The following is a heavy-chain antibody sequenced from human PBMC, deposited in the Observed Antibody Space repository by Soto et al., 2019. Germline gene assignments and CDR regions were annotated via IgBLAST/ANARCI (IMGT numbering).Heavy chain of an antibody. CDR2: ITGSGSDT. CDR1: RFTFRNNV. D-gene: IGHD2-8*01. J-gene: IGHJ4*02. Sequence: GVSLRLSCAASRFTFRNNVLSWVRQAPGKGLDWVSGITGSGSDTYYADSVKGRFTISRDNSKNMVFLQMNSLRAEDTALYSCAKNGLDHSTSAIDRWGPGTLVTVSS. CDR3: AKNGLDHSTSAIDR. V-gene: IGHV3-23*01.